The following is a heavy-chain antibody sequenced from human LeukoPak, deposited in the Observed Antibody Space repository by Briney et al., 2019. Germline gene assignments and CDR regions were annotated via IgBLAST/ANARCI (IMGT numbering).Heavy chain of an antibody. CDR3: ARGGYSVDY. D-gene: IGHD2-21*01. J-gene: IGHJ4*02. CDR2: IYTSGST. V-gene: IGHV4-4*07. CDR1: GGSISNYY. Sequence: PSETLSLTCSVSGGSISNYYWRWLRQPAGKGLEWIGRIYTSGSTNYNPSLKSRVTMSVDTSKNQFSLKLNSVTAADTAVYYCARGGYSVDYWGQGTLVTVSS.